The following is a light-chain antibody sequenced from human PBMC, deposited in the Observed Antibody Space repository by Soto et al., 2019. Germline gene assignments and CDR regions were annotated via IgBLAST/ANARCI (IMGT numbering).Light chain of an antibody. CDR2: RDN. V-gene: IGLV1-47*01. Sequence: QPVLSQPPSASGTPGQRVTISCSGSISNVGSNYVYWYQQLPGTAPKLLIYRDNQQPSGIPDRCSASKSGTSAYLAISGLRSEDEAVYYCAACDDTLSGDWVFGGGTQLTVL. CDR1: ISNVGSNY. CDR3: AACDDTLSGDWV. J-gene: IGLJ3*02.